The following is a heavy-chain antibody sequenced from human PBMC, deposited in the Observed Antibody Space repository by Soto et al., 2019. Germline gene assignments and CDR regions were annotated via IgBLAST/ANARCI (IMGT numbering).Heavy chain of an antibody. CDR2: ISSSGSTI. CDR1: GFTFSSYE. D-gene: IGHD5-12*01. J-gene: IGHJ5*02. V-gene: IGHV3-48*03. CDR3: ARTTPPKEWLRNLPPSPWFAP. Sequence: LRLSCAASGFTFSSYEMNWVRQAPGKGLEWVSYISSSGSTIYYADSVKGRFTISRDNAKNSLYLQMNSLRAEDTAVYYCARTTPPKEWLRNLPPSPWFAPWGQGXLVTVYS.